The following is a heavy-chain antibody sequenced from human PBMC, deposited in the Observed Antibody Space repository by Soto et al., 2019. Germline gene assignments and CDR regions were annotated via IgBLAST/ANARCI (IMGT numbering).Heavy chain of an antibody. Sequence: SXXXXLTXXVXXXSVSSYYWSLSRQPPGKGLEWIGYIYYSGSTNYNPSLKSRVTISVDTSKNQFSLKLSSVTAADTAVYYCARDLGVVINDYYYYGMDVWGQGTTVTGSS. CDR1: XXSVSSYY. CDR3: ARDLGVVINDYYYYGMDV. CDR2: IYYSGST. V-gene: IGHV4-59*02. J-gene: IGHJ6*02. D-gene: IGHD3-3*01.